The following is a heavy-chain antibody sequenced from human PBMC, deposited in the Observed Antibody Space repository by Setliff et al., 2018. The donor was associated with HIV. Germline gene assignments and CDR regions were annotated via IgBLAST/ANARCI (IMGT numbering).Heavy chain of an antibody. Sequence: PGGSLRLSCAASGFIFDGYAMHWVRQVPGRGLEWVALISWDGATTNYADSVKGRFTISRDNAKNSLYLQMNSLRVEDTALYYCARDLNWGFDYWGQGTLVTVSS. V-gene: IGHV3-43D*04. D-gene: IGHD7-27*01. CDR2: ISWDGATT. CDR3: ARDLNWGFDY. CDR1: GFIFDGYA. J-gene: IGHJ4*02.